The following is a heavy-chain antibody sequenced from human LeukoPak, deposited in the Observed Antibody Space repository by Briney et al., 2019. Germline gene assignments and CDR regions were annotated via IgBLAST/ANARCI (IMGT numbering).Heavy chain of an antibody. D-gene: IGHD3-22*01. CDR3: ARGELDYYDSSGYYLYY. J-gene: IGHJ4*02. CDR2: IYSGGST. V-gene: IGHV3-53*05. Sequence: GGSLRLSCAASGFTVSSNYMSWVRQAPGKGLEWVSVIYSGGSTYYADSVKGRFTISRDNSKNTLYLQMNSLRAEDTAVYYCARGELDYYDSSGYYLYYWGQGTLVTVSS. CDR1: GFTVSSNY.